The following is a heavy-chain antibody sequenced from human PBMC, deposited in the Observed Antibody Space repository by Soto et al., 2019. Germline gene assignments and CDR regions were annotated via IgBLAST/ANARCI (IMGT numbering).Heavy chain of an antibody. Sequence: QVQLVESGGGVVQPGGSLRLSCAASGFTFSDYSMHWVRQAPGKGLEWVAVISYDGSDKYFADSVMGRFTISRDNSNNTLFLQMYILRAEDSAVYYCARDPLGSGRADFDYWGQGTLVTGAS. V-gene: IGHV3-30*14. CDR1: GFTFSDYS. CDR3: ARDPLGSGRADFDY. CDR2: ISYDGSDK. D-gene: IGHD3-10*02. J-gene: IGHJ4*02.